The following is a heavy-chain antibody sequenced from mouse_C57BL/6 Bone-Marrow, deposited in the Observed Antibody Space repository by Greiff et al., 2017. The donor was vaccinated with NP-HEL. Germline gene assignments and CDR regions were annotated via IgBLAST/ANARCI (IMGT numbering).Heavy chain of an antibody. J-gene: IGHJ3*01. V-gene: IGHV5-4*01. D-gene: IGHD4-1*01. CDR1: GFTFSSYA. CDR2: ISDGGSYT. Sequence: EVQLQESGGGLVKPGGSLKLSCAASGFTFSSYAMSWVRQTPEKRLEWVATISDGGSYTYYPDNVKGRFTISRDNAKNNLYLQMSHLKSEDTAMYYCARVDWDPFAYWGQGTLVTVSA. CDR3: ARVDWDPFAY.